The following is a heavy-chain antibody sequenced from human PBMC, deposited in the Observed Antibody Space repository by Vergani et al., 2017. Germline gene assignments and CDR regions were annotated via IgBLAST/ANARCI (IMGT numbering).Heavy chain of an antibody. D-gene: IGHD3-3*01. Sequence: EVQLLESGGGLVQPGGSLRLSCAASGFTFSSYAMSWVRQAPGKGLKWVSAISGIGGSTYYADSVKGRFTISRDNSKNSLYLQMNSLRAEDTAVYYCARGVTTPEDAFDIWSQGRIVTVSS. V-gene: IGHV3-23*01. CDR1: GFTFSSYA. CDR3: ARGVTTPEDAFDI. CDR2: ISGIGGST. J-gene: IGHJ3*02.